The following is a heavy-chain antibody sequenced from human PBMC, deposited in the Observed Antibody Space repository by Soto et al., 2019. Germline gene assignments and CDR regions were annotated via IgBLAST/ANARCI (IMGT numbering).Heavy chain of an antibody. CDR2: IIPIFGTA. V-gene: IGHV1-69*13. CDR1: GGTFSSYA. D-gene: IGHD3-10*01. Sequence: GASVKVSCKASGGTFSSYAISWVRQAPGQGLEWMGGIIPIFGTANYAQKFQGRVTITADESTSTAYMELSSLRSEDTAVCYCARDGRLLGFGELLTLDVWGQGTTVTVSS. CDR3: ARDGRLLGFGELLTLDV. J-gene: IGHJ6*02.